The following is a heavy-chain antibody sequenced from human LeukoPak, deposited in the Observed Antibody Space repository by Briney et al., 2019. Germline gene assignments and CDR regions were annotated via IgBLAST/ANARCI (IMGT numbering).Heavy chain of an antibody. J-gene: IGHJ6*02. CDR3: ARDPGYSGYDFKGYYYGMDV. D-gene: IGHD5-12*01. V-gene: IGHV4-59*12. Sequence: PSETLSLTCTVSGGSISSYYWNWIRQPPGKGLEWIGYIYYSGSTNYNPSLKSRVTISVDTSKNQFSLKLSSVTAADTAVYYCARDPGYSGYDFKGYYYGMDVWGQGTTVTVSS. CDR1: GGSISSYY. CDR2: IYYSGST.